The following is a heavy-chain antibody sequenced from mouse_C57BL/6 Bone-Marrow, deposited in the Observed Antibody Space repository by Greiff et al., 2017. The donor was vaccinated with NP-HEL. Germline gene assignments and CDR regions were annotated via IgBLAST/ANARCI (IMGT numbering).Heavy chain of an antibody. CDR1: GYTFTDHT. V-gene: IGHV1-78*01. J-gene: IGHJ4*01. CDR2: IYPRDGST. CDR3: ARWGDGFHYYAMDY. Sequence: VKLQESDAELVKPGASVKISCKVSGYTFTDHTIHWMKQRPEQGLEWIGYIYPRDGSTKYNEKFKGKATLTADKSSSTAYMQLNSLTSEDSAVYFCARWGDGFHYYAMDYWGQGTSVTVSS. D-gene: IGHD2-3*01.